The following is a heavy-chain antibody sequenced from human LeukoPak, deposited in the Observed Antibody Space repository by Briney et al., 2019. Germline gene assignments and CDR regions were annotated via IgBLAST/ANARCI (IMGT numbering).Heavy chain of an antibody. V-gene: IGHV4-59*01. CDR1: GGSISSYY. CDR3: ARDSYSSSYNWAFDI. CDR2: IYYSGST. Sequence: SETLSLTCTVSGGSISSYYWSWIRQPPGKGLEWIGYIYYSGSTNYNPSLKSRVTISVDTSKNQFSLKLSSVTAADTAVYYCARDSYSSSYNWAFDIWGQGTMVTASS. J-gene: IGHJ3*02. D-gene: IGHD6-6*01.